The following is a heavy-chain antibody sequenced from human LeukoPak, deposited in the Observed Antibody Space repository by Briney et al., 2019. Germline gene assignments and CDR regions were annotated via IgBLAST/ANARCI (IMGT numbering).Heavy chain of an antibody. CDR2: IYYSGST. CDR3: GCSGAADYYYGMDV. J-gene: IGHJ6*02. V-gene: IGHV4-31*03. D-gene: IGHD2-15*01. CDR1: GGSISSGGYY. Sequence: SQTLSLTCTVSGGSISSGGYYWSWIRQHPGKGLEWIGYIYYSGSTYYNPSLKSRVTISVDTSKNQFSLKLSSVTAADTAVYYCGCSGAADYYYGMDVGGQGTTVTVSS.